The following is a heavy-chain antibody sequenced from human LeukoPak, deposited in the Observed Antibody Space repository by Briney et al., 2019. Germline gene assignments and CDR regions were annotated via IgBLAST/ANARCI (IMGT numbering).Heavy chain of an antibody. CDR3: ARDGLREIHFDY. V-gene: IGHV3-30-3*01. CDR2: ISYEGSNK. Sequence: GGSLRLSCAASGFTFSSYAMHWGRQAPGKGLEWVAVISYEGSNKYYADSVKGRFTISRDNSKNTLYLQMNSLRAEDTAVYYCARDGLREIHFDYWGQGTLVTVSS. J-gene: IGHJ4*02. CDR1: GFTFSSYA. D-gene: IGHD5-12*01.